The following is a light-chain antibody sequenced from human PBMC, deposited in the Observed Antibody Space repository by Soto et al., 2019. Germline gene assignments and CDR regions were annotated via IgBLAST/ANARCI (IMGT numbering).Light chain of an antibody. CDR1: QGVGNN. J-gene: IGKJ4*01. Sequence: EIVMTQSPGTLSVSPGERVTLSCRASQGVGNNLAWHQQKPGQAPRLLIYGASTRATGFPARFSGSGSGTEFTLTISSLQSEDLAVYYCQQFSSYPLTFGGGTKVDIK. CDR2: GAS. V-gene: IGKV3-15*01. CDR3: QQFSSYPLT.